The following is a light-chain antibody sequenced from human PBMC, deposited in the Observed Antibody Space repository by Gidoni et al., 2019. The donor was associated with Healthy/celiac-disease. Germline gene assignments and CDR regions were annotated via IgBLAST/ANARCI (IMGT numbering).Light chain of an antibody. CDR3: QQRSNWPPGT. J-gene: IGKJ3*01. CDR2: DAS. CDR1: QSVSRY. V-gene: IGKV3-11*01. Sequence: EIVLTQSPATLSLSPGERATLSCRASQSVSRYSAWYQQKPGQAPRLLIYDASNRATGIPARFSGSGSGTDFTLTISSLEPEDFAVYYCQQRSNWPPGTFGPGTKVDIK.